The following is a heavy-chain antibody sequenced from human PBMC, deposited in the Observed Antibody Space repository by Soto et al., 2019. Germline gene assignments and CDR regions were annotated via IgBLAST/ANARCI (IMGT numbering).Heavy chain of an antibody. CDR3: ATDGGLSHEPVTAH. V-gene: IGHV3-15*01. D-gene: IGHD1-20*01. CDR2: IKSKADGGTA. J-gene: IGHJ4*02. CDR1: RFSVTNAW. Sequence: EVQLVESGGGLVKPGGSLRLSCAASRFSVTNAWMSWVRQAPGKGLEWVGHIKSKADGGTADYAAPVEGRFTISRDGSRNTWYLQMNSLKTEDTAVYYCATDGGLSHEPVTAHWGQGTLVTVSP.